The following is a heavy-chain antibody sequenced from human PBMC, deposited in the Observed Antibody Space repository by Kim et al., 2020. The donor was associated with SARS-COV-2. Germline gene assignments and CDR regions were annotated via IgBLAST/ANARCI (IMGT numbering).Heavy chain of an antibody. V-gene: IGHV3-53*01. D-gene: IGHD5-18*01. Sequence: AESVKGRFTISRDNSKNTVSLQMDSLRAEDTAVYYCAKSTPYTYGSRYGMDVWGQGTTVTVSS. CDR3: AKSTPYTYGSRYGMDV. J-gene: IGHJ6*02.